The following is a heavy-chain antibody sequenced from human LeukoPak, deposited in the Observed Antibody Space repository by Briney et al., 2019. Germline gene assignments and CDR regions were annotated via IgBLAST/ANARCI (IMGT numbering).Heavy chain of an antibody. CDR2: ISGSGGST. CDR3: AKSPATYYYDSSGYWVFDY. Sequence: GGSLRLSCAASGFTFSSYGMSWVRQAPGKGLEWVSAISGSGGSTYYADSVKGRFTISRDNSKNTLYLQMNSLRAEDTAVYYCAKSPATYYYDSSGYWVFDYWGQGTLVTVSS. D-gene: IGHD3-22*01. CDR1: GFTFSSYG. J-gene: IGHJ4*02. V-gene: IGHV3-23*01.